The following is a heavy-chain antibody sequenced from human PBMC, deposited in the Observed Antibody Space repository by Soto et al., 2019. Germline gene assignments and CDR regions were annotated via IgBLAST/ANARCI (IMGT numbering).Heavy chain of an antibody. CDR2: IYWDDDK. CDR1: GFSLSTSGVG. D-gene: IGHD3-3*01. V-gene: IGHV2-5*02. Sequence: SGPTLVNPTQTLTLTCTFSGFSLSTSGVGVGWIRQPPGKALEWLALIYWDDDKRYSPSLKSRLTITKDTSKNQVVLTMTNMDPVDTATYYCAHNYYDFWSGYYLIGARGVRFDPWGQGTLVTVSS. CDR3: AHNYYDFWSGYYLIGARGVRFDP. J-gene: IGHJ5*02.